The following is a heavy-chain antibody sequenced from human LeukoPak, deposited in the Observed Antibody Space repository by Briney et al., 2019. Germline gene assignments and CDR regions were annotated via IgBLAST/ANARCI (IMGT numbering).Heavy chain of an antibody. J-gene: IGHJ4*02. V-gene: IGHV4-4*02. Sequence: PSGTLSLTCAVSGGSISSSNWWSWVRQPPGKGLEWIGEIYHSGSTNYNPSLKSRVTISVDRSKNQFSLKLSSMTAADTAVYYCARLRPYGSGDLDCWGQGTLVTVSS. CDR3: ARLRPYGSGDLDC. CDR1: GGSISSSNW. CDR2: IYHSGST. D-gene: IGHD3-10*01.